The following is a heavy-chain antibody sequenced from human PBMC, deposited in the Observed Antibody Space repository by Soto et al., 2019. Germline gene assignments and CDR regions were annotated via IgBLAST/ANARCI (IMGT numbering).Heavy chain of an antibody. Sequence: EVQLVESGGGLIQPGGSLRLSCAASGFTVSRNYMSWVRQAPGKGLEWVSVTYSGGSTYYADSVKGRFTISRDNSKNTLYLQMNSLRAEDTAVDYCARGPHYSNLDYWGQGTLVTVSS. CDR3: ARGPHYSNLDY. D-gene: IGHD4-4*01. J-gene: IGHJ4*02. CDR2: TYSGGST. CDR1: GFTVSRNY. V-gene: IGHV3-53*01.